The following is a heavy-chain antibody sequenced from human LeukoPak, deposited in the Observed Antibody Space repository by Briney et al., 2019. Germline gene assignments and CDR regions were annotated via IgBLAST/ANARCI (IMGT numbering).Heavy chain of an antibody. V-gene: IGHV4-34*01. D-gene: IGHD6-13*01. CDR2: INHSGST. CDR3: ASWPGSS. Sequence: PSETLSLTCAVYGGSFSGYYWSWIRQPPGKGLEWIGEINHSGSTNYNPSLKSRVTISVDTSKNQFSLKLSSVTAADTAVYYCASWPGSSWGQGTLVTVSS. J-gene: IGHJ4*02. CDR1: GGSFSGYY.